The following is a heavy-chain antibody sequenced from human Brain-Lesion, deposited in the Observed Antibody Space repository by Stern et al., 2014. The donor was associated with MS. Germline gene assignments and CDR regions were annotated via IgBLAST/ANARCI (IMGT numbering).Heavy chain of an antibody. Sequence: VQLVESGPGLVKPSGTLSLTCAGSGGSISSSNWWSWVRQSPGKGLEWVGGSDHSGSTIYKPSLKRRVPVSVDKAKHLLYLNLRSVTAADTAVYFCARFPASRPHVFDSWGQGTLVTVSS. CDR2: SDHSGST. CDR1: GGSISSSNW. V-gene: IGHV4-4*02. J-gene: IGHJ4*02. CDR3: ARFPASRPHVFDS. D-gene: IGHD6-13*01.